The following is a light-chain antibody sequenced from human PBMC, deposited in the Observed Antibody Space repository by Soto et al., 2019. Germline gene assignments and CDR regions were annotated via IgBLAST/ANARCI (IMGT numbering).Light chain of an antibody. V-gene: IGKV1-5*03. CDR3: QQYNSYPRT. CDR2: KAS. CDR1: QSISSW. Sequence: DIQLTQSPSFLSASVGDRVTITCRASQSISSWLAWYQQKPGKPPKILIYKASSLESGVPSRFRGSGSGTEFTLTISSLQPDDFATYYCQQYNSYPRTFGQGTKVDIK. J-gene: IGKJ1*01.